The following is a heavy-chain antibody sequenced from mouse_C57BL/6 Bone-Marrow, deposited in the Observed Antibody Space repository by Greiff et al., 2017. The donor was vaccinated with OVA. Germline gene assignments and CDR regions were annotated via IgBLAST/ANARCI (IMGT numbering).Heavy chain of an antibody. CDR3: ARRLYDGYYAPSYWYFDV. J-gene: IGHJ1*03. V-gene: IGHV4-1*01. D-gene: IGHD2-3*01. Sequence: EVQLQESGGGLVQPGGSLKLSCAASGIDFSRYWMSWVRRAPGKGLEWIGEINPDSSTINYAPSLKDKFIISRDNAKNTLYLQMSKVRSEDTALYYCARRLYDGYYAPSYWYFDVWGTGTTVTVSS. CDR2: INPDSSTI. CDR1: GIDFSRYW.